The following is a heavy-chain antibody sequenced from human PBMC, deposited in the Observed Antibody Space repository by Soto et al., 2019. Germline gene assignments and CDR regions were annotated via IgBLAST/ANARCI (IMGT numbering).Heavy chain of an antibody. D-gene: IGHD6-13*01. CDR2: INPNSGGT. J-gene: IGHJ6*02. V-gene: IGHV1-2*04. CDR1: GYTFTGYY. Sequence: ASVKVSCKASGYTFTGYYMHWVRQAPGQGLEWMGWINPNSGGTNYAQKFQGWVTMTRDTSISTAYMELSRLRSDDTAVYYCARAGAAGTPYYYYGMDVWGQGTTVTVSS. CDR3: ARAGAAGTPYYYYGMDV.